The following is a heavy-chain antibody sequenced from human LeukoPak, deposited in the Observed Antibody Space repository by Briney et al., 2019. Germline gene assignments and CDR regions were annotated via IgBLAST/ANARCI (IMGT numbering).Heavy chain of an antibody. V-gene: IGHV1-69*05. CDR3: ARGGGGQYSSRHGAGDAFDI. J-gene: IGHJ3*02. CDR2: IIPIFGTA. D-gene: IGHD6-6*01. Sequence: SVKVSCKASGGTFSSYAISWVRQAPGQGLEWMGGIIPIFGTANYAQKFQGRVTITTDESTSTAYMELSSLRSEDTAVYYCARGGGGQYSSRHGAGDAFDIWGQGTMVTVSS. CDR1: GGTFSSYA.